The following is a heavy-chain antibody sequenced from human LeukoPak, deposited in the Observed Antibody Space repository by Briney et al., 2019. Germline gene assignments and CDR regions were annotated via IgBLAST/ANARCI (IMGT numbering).Heavy chain of an antibody. CDR3: ARHSSIATAGTRRYGMDV. J-gene: IGHJ6*02. CDR2: IYYSGST. Sequence: SETLSLTCTISGGSISSYYWSWIRQPPGKGLEWIGYIYYSGSTNYNPSLKSRVTISVDTSKDQFSLKLSSVTAADTAVYYCARHSSIATAGTRRYGMDVWGQGTTVTVSS. D-gene: IGHD6-13*01. V-gene: IGHV4-59*08. CDR1: GGSISSYY.